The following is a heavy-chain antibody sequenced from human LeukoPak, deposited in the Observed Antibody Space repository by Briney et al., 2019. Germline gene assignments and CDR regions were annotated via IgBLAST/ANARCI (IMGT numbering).Heavy chain of an antibody. CDR2: IYTSGST. V-gene: IGHV4-4*07. J-gene: IGHJ4*02. CDR3: ARGRGIAARRRFFDY. D-gene: IGHD6-6*01. CDR1: GGSISSYY. Sequence: SETLSLTCTVSGGSISSYYWSWIRQPAGKGLEWIGRIYTSGSTNYNPSLKSRVTISVDTSKNQFSLKLSSVTAADTAVYYCARGRGIAARRRFFDYWGQGTLVTVSS.